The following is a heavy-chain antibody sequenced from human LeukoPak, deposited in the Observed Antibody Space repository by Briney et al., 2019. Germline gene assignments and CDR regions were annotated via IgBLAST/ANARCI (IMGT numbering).Heavy chain of an antibody. CDR1: GFTFSSYG. CDR3: ARARRGYRNYYYYGMDV. V-gene: IGHV3-30*19. J-gene: IGHJ6*02. CDR2: ISYDGSNK. D-gene: IGHD5-18*01. Sequence: GGSLRLSCAASGFTFSSYGMHWVRQAPGKGLEWVAVISYDGSNKYYADSVKGRFTISRDNSKNTLYLQMNSLRAEDTAVYYCARARRGYRNYYYYGMDVWGQGTTVTVSS.